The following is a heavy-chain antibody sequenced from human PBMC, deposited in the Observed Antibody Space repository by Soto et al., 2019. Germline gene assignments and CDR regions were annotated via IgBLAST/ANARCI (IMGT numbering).Heavy chain of an antibody. V-gene: IGHV1-69*13. CDR1: GGAFSSYA. Sequence: SVKGSCKDSGGAFSSYAISRVRQAPGQGLEWMGGIIPIFGTANYAQKFQGRVTITADESTSTAYMELSSLRSEDTAVYYCARGLSSWYFDPWGQGTLVTVSS. J-gene: IGHJ4*02. D-gene: IGHD6-13*01. CDR3: ARGLSSWYFDP. CDR2: IIPIFGTA.